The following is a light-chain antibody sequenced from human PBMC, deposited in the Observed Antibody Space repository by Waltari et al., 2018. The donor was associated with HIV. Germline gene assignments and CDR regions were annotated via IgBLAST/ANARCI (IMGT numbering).Light chain of an antibody. V-gene: IGLV3-1*01. CDR2: QDS. Sequence: YALTQPPPVSVPPGQQSSITCSGHKCGGSYACWYQQKPGQSTVLVIYQDSKRPSEIPERVSGYNSGNTATLTISGTQAMDEADYCCQPWDSSTVVFGGGTKLTVL. CDR3: QPWDSSTVV. CDR1: KCGGSY. J-gene: IGLJ2*01.